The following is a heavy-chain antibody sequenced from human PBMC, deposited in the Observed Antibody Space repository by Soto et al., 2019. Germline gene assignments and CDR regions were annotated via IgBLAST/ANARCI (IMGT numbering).Heavy chain of an antibody. J-gene: IGHJ6*02. V-gene: IGHV3-23*01. Sequence: GGSLRLSCAASGFTFSSYAMSWVRQAPGKGLEWVSAISGSGGSTYYADSVKGRFTISRDNSKNTLYLQMNSLRAEDTAVYYCAKDYGSARYNCYGMDVWGQGTTVTVSS. CDR3: AKDYGSARYNCYGMDV. CDR2: ISGSGGST. D-gene: IGHD6-6*01. CDR1: GFTFSSYA.